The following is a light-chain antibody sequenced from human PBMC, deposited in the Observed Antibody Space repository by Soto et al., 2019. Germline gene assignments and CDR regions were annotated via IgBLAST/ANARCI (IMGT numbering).Light chain of an antibody. V-gene: IGKV3-15*01. Sequence: EIVMTQSPATLSVSPGETATLSCRASQGISRTLAWYQLKSGQAPRLLFYGASTRATGVPARFSGSGSGTEFTLTISSLQSEDSAVYYCQQCGGSPLFSFGPGTRVDI. J-gene: IGKJ3*01. CDR2: GAS. CDR1: QGISRT. CDR3: QQCGGSPLFS.